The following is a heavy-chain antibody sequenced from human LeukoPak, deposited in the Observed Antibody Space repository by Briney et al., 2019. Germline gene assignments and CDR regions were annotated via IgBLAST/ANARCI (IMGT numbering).Heavy chain of an antibody. V-gene: IGHV1-2*02. CDR1: GYSFTSYW. J-gene: IGHJ4*02. D-gene: IGHD1-26*01. CDR2: VDSNSGGA. Sequence: GESLKISCKGSGYSFTSYWIGWVRQMPGKGLEWMGWVDSNSGGADYAQKFQGRVTMTRVTSISTVYMELRRLRSDDTAVYFCARGEGSNNYYISDYWGQGTLVTVSS. CDR3: ARGEGSNNYYISDY.